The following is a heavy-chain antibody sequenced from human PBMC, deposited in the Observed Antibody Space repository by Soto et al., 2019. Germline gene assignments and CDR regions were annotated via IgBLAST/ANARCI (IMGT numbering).Heavy chain of an antibody. Sequence: ASVKVSCKASGYASADFGISWVRQAPGQGLEWMGWVSGNNGASNPAPKVQGRITMTLDTSTGVSYMALRSLRSDDTAIYYCVRDQKYFRVNGNWFDSWGQGTLVTVSS. CDR1: GYASADFG. D-gene: IGHD2-2*01. CDR3: VRDQKYFRVNGNWFDS. CDR2: VSGNNGAS. V-gene: IGHV1-18*04. J-gene: IGHJ5*01.